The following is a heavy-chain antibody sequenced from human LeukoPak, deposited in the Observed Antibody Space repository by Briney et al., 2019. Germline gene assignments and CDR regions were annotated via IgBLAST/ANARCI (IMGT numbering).Heavy chain of an antibody. CDR1: GFTFSSYA. CDR3: AKCSGGSCYASGAFDY. D-gene: IGHD2-15*01. V-gene: IGHV3-23*01. CDR2: ISGSGDAA. J-gene: IGHJ4*02. Sequence: GGSLRLSCAASGFTFSSYAMGWVRQAPGKGLEWVSGISGSGDAAWYADSVKGRFTISRGNSKNTVNLQMNSLRPEDTAVYYCAKCSGGSCYASGAFDYWGQGTLVTVSS.